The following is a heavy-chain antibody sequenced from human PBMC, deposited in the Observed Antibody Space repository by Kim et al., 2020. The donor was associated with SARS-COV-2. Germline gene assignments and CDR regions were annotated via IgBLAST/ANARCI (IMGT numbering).Heavy chain of an antibody. Sequence: SQTLSLTCAISGDSVSSNSVAWNWLRQSPSRGLEWLGGTYYISKWYHDYAISVKSRITISPDTSGNHFSLQLNSGTPEDTAVYYCARRARGNGFDFWGQGTLVTVSS. J-gene: IGHJ3*01. CDR3: ARRARGNGFDF. CDR1: GDSVSSNSVA. CDR2: TYYISKWYH. V-gene: IGHV6-1*01.